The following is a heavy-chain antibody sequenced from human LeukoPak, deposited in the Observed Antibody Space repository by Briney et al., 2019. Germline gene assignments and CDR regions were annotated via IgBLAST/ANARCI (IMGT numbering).Heavy chain of an antibody. V-gene: IGHV1-69*01. CDR3: ATGYYGSGSYLDY. CDR1: GGTFSSYA. J-gene: IGHJ4*02. CDR2: IIPIFGTA. D-gene: IGHD3-10*01. Sequence: SVKVSCKASGGTFSSYAISWVRQAPGQGLEGMGGIIPIFGTANYAQKFQGRVTITADETTSTAYMWLSSLRSEDTAVYYCATGYYGSGSYLDYWGQGTLVTVSS.